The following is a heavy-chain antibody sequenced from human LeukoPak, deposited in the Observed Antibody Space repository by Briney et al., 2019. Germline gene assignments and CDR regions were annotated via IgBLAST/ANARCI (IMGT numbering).Heavy chain of an antibody. CDR2: IYTSGST. Sequence: SETLSLTCTVSGGSISSYYWSWIRQPAGKGLEWIGRIYTSGSTNYNPSLKSRVTISVDTSKNQFSLKLSSVTAADTAVYYCARDKAQYCSSTSCYGIRYAFDIWGQGTMVTVSS. D-gene: IGHD2-2*01. CDR1: GGSISSYY. J-gene: IGHJ3*02. V-gene: IGHV4-4*07. CDR3: ARDKAQYCSSTSCYGIRYAFDI.